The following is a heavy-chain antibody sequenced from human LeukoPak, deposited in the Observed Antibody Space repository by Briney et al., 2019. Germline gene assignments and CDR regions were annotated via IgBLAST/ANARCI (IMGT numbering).Heavy chain of an antibody. CDR1: GFTFVNSA. CDR2: IVVGSGHT. V-gene: IGHV1-58*02. Sequence: SVKVSCKASGFTFVNSAMQWARQARGQRLEWIGWIVVGSGHTNYAQKFQERVTITRDMSTGTAYMELRSLRSEDTAVYYCAATAYYDKDYYMDVWGKGTMVIVSS. CDR3: AATAYYDKDYYMDV. D-gene: IGHD3-16*01. J-gene: IGHJ6*03.